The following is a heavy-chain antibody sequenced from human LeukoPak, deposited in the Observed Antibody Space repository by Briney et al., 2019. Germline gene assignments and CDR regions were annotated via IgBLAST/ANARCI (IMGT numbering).Heavy chain of an antibody. V-gene: IGHV1-3*02. CDR3: ARDPNSSSWGNWFDP. CDR1: GYTFTSYA. CDR2: SNAGNGNT. D-gene: IGHD6-13*01. J-gene: IGHJ5*02. Sequence: ASVKVSCKASGYTFTSYAMHWVRQAPGQRLEWMGWSNAGNGNTKYSQEFQGRVTITRDTSASTAYMELSSLRSEDTAVYYCARDPNSSSWGNWFDPWGQGTLVTVSS.